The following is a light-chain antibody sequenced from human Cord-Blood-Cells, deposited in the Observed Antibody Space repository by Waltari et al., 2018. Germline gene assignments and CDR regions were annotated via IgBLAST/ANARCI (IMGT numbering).Light chain of an antibody. CDR3: QQSYSTPRT. V-gene: IGKV1-39*01. Sequence: SLSASVGDRVTITCRASQSISSYLNWYQQKPGKAPKLLIYAASSLQSGVPSRLSGSGSGTDFTLTISSLQPEDFATYYCQQSYSTPRTFGQGTKVEIK. CDR2: AAS. J-gene: IGKJ1*01. CDR1: QSISSY.